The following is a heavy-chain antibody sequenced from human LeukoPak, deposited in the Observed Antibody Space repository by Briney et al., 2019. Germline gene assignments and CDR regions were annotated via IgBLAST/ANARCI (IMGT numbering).Heavy chain of an antibody. CDR2: INHSGST. CDR3: VSGWGLWGGEY. D-gene: IGHD3-16*01. V-gene: IGHV4-34*01. J-gene: IGHJ4*02. CDR1: GGSISSYY. Sequence: SETLSLTCTVSGGSISSYYWSWIRQPPGKGLEWIGEINHSGSTNYNPSLKSRVTISVDTSKNQFSLMLSSVTAADTAMYYCVSGWGLWGGEYWGQGTLVTVSS.